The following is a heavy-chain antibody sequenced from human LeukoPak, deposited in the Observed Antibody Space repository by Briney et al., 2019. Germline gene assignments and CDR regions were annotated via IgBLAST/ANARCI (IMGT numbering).Heavy chain of an antibody. CDR1: GFTFSSYAMH. V-gene: IGHV4-39*01. CDR3: ARHTLEYSSSYFDY. J-gene: IGHJ4*02. D-gene: IGHD6-6*01. CDR2: IYYSGST. Sequence: GSLRLSCAASGFTFSSYAMHWVRQPPGKGLEWIGSIYYSGSTYYNPSLKSRVTISVDTSKNQFSLKLSSVTAADTAVYYCARHTLEYSSSYFDYWGQGTLVTVSS.